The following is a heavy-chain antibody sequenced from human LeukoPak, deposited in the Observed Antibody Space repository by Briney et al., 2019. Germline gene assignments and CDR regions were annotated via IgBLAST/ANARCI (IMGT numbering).Heavy chain of an antibody. CDR2: INPNSGGT. V-gene: IGHV1-2*06. CDR1: GYTFTGYY. CDR3: ARGSSSWDNWFDP. Sequence: ASVKVSCKASGYTFTGYYMHWVRQAPGQGLEGMGRINPNSGGTNYAQKFQGRVTMTRDTSISTAYMELSRLRSDDTAVYYCARGSSSWDNWFDPWGQGTLVTVSS. D-gene: IGHD6-13*01. J-gene: IGHJ5*02.